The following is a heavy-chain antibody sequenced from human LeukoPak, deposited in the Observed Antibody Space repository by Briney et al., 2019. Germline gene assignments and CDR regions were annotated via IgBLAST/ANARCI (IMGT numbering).Heavy chain of an antibody. Sequence: SETLSLTCTVSGYSISSGYYWGWIRQPPGKGLEWIGSIYHSGSTYHNPSLKSRVTISVDTSKNQFSLKLSSVTAADTAVYYCARDGYSSGWTFDYWGQGTLVTVSS. J-gene: IGHJ4*02. CDR2: IYHSGST. V-gene: IGHV4-38-2*02. CDR1: GYSISSGYY. CDR3: ARDGYSSGWTFDY. D-gene: IGHD6-19*01.